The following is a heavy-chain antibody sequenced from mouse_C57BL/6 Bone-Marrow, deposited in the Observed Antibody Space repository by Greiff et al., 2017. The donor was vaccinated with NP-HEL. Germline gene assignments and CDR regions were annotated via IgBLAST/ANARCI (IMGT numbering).Heavy chain of an antibody. V-gene: IGHV1-18*01. D-gene: IGHD2-4*01. CDR2: INPNNGGT. Sequence: EVQLQQSGPELVKPGASVKIPCKASGYTFTDYNMDWVKQSHGKSLEWIGDINPNNGGTIYNQKFKGKATLTVDKSSSTAYMELRSLTSEDTAVYYCARLRDYDPYFDYWGQGTTLTVSS. CDR1: GYTFTDYN. CDR3: ARLRDYDPYFDY. J-gene: IGHJ2*01.